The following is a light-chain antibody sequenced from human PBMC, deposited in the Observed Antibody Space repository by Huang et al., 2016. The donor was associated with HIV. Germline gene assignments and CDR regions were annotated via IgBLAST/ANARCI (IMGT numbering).Light chain of an antibody. V-gene: IGKV1-39*01. Sequence: DIQMTQSPSSLSASVGDRVTITCRASRNINTYLNWYQQKPGKAPKLLIYGESKLQSGVPARVSGSGSGTDFTLTISSLQPEDFATYYCQQSYNTLTFGPGTTVDI. CDR3: QQSYNTLT. CDR1: RNINTY. CDR2: GES. J-gene: IGKJ3*01.